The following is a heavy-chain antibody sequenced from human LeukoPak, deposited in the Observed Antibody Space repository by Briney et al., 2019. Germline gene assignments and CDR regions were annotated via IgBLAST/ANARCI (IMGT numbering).Heavy chain of an antibody. Sequence: GGSLRLSCAASGFTFSGFTMKWVRQAPGKGLEWVSGVSSGSGYIYYADSVKGRFIISRDNSKNTLYLQMNSLRAEDTAVYCCARDYYDSSGYYLDYWGQGTLVTVSS. CDR3: ARDYYDSSGYYLDY. CDR2: VSSGSGYI. V-gene: IGHV3-21*01. CDR1: GFTFSGFT. D-gene: IGHD3-22*01. J-gene: IGHJ4*02.